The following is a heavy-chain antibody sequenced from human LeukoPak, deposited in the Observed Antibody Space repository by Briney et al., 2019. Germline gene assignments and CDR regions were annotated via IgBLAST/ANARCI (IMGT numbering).Heavy chain of an antibody. Sequence: RPSETLSLTCTVSGGSISSYYWSWIRQPAGKGLEWIGRIYTSGSTNYNPSLKSRVTMSVDTSKNQFSLKLSSVTAADTAVYYCAREGVAGTRDAFDIWGQGTMVTVSS. CDR3: AREGVAGTRDAFDI. CDR2: IYTSGST. CDR1: GGSISSYY. D-gene: IGHD6-19*01. V-gene: IGHV4-4*07. J-gene: IGHJ3*02.